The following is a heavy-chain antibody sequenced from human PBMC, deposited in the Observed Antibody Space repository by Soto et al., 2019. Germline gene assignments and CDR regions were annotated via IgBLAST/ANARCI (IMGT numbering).Heavy chain of an antibody. Sequence: EVQLVESGGGLIQPGGSLKLSCAASGFTVGNNYMSWVRQAPGTGLEWVSLIYSTGTTKYADSVKGRFTVSRDNAKNPLYLQMSSLRAEDTAVYYCAKDGRGSGSHYNSFGYWGQGTLVTVSS. CDR1: GFTVGNNY. V-gene: IGHV3-53*01. D-gene: IGHD3-10*01. CDR2: IYSTGTT. J-gene: IGHJ4*02. CDR3: AKDGRGSGSHYNSFGY.